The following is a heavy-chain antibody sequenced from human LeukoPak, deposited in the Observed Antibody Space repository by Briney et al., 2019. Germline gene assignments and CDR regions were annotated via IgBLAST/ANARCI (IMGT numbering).Heavy chain of an antibody. CDR3: ARRFYDFWSGEGWFDP. CDR1: GYSFTSYW. CDR2: IYPGDSDT. V-gene: IGHV5-51*01. D-gene: IGHD3-3*01. Sequence: GESLKIPCKGSGYSFTSYWIGWVRQMPGKGLEWMGIIYPGDSDTRYSPSFQGQVTISADKSISTAYLQWSSLKASDTAMYYCARRFYDFWSGEGWFDPWGQGTLVTVSS. J-gene: IGHJ5*02.